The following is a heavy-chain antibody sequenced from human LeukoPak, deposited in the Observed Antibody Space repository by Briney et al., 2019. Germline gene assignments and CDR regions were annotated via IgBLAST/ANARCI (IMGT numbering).Heavy chain of an antibody. D-gene: IGHD6-6*01. Sequence: ASVKVSCKASGYTFTSYHMHWVRQAPGQGLEWMGIINPSGGSTSYAQNFQGRVTMTRDTSTSTVYMELSSLGSEDTAVYYCARMGSTSSSQMDVWGKGTPVTVSS. CDR1: GYTFTSYH. CDR2: INPSGGST. CDR3: ARMGSTSSSQMDV. J-gene: IGHJ6*03. V-gene: IGHV1-46*01.